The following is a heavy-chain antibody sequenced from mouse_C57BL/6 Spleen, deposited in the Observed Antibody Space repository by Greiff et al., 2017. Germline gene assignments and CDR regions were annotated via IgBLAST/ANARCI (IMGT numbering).Heavy chain of an antibody. Sequence: QVHVKQSGAELVRPGASVTLSCKASGYTFTDYEMHWVKQTPVHGLEWIGPIDPETGGTAYNQKFKGKAKLTADKSSSTAYMELRSLTSEDSAVYYCTRGGTGGYWGQGTTLTVSS. CDR1: GYTFTDYE. D-gene: IGHD3-3*01. V-gene: IGHV1-15*01. CDR2: IDPETGGT. J-gene: IGHJ2*01. CDR3: TRGGTGGY.